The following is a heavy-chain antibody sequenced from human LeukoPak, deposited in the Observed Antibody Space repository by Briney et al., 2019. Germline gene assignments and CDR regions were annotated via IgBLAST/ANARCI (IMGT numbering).Heavy chain of an antibody. D-gene: IGHD2-21*02. J-gene: IGHJ3*02. Sequence: PGGSLRLSCAASGFTFSSYAMSWVRQAPGKGLEWVSAISGSGGSTYYADSVKGRFTISRDNSKNTLYLQMNSLRAEDTAVYYCAKFCGGDCYSGRNQPPGAFDIWGQGTMVTVSS. V-gene: IGHV3-23*01. CDR2: ISGSGGST. CDR3: AKFCGGDCYSGRNQPPGAFDI. CDR1: GFTFSSYA.